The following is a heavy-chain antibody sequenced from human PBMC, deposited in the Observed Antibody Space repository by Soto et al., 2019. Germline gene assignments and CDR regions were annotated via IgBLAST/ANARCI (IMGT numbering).Heavy chain of an antibody. V-gene: IGHV4-34*02. Sequence: QVQLQQWGAGLLKPSETLSLTCAVYGGSMNGYFWSWIRQPPGKGLEWIGEISQGGDTNYNSSLTXXLSISXXXXXXXXXXXXXXXXXXXXXXXXXXXXXXXXXXXGFIDFWGQGTLVTVSS. CDR3: XXXXXXXXXXGFIDF. J-gene: IGHJ4*02. CDR1: GGSMNGYF. CDR2: ISQGGDT.